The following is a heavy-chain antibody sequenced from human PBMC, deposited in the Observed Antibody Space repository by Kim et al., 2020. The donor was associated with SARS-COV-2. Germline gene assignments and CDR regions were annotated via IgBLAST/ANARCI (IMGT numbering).Heavy chain of an antibody. V-gene: IGHV3-30*01. Sequence: NKYYVDSVKGRFTISRDNSKNTLYLQMNSLRAEDTAVYYCAREGSGWTFDYWGQGTLVTVSS. CDR3: AREGSGWTFDY. D-gene: IGHD6-19*01. CDR2: NK. J-gene: IGHJ4*02.